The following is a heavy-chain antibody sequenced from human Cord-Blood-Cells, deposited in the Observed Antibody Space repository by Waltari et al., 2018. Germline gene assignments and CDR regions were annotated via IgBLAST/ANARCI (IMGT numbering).Heavy chain of an antibody. D-gene: IGHD1-26*01. Sequence: EVQLVESGGGLVQPGGSLRPPCAASGFTLRSYSMNWVRQAPGKGLEWVSYISSSSSTIYYADSVKGRFTISRDNAKNSLYLQMNSLRDEDTAVYYCARDQRGSYYYWGQGTLVTVSS. CDR1: GFTLRSYS. CDR2: ISSSSSTI. J-gene: IGHJ4*02. V-gene: IGHV3-48*02. CDR3: ARDQRGSYYY.